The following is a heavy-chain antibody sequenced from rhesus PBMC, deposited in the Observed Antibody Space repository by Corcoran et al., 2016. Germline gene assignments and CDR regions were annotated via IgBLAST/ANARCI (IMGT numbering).Heavy chain of an antibody. CDR1: GYSISSGYG. V-gene: IGHV4-122*02. D-gene: IGHD6-31*01. J-gene: IGHJ4*01. Sequence: QLQLQESGPGLVKPSETLSLTCAVSGYSISSGYGWSWIRQPPGTGLEWIGYISYSGSTSYNLAFKSRCTSARDTSKNKCSLKLSSVTAADTAVYYCASLYSSGWYTNPDYWGQGVLVTVSS. CDR2: ISYSGST. CDR3: ASLYSSGWYTNPDY.